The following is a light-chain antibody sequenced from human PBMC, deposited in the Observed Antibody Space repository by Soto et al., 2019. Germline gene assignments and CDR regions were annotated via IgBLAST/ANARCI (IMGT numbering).Light chain of an antibody. CDR1: QSISSN. Sequence: EIVMTQSPDTLSVSPGERATLSCRASQSISSNLAWYLQKVGQAPRLLIYGASTRAPGISARFSGSGSGTEFTLTISSLQSEDFAIYYCQQYKNWSWTVGQGNKGDSK. V-gene: IGKV3-15*01. J-gene: IGKJ1*01. CDR3: QQYKNWSWT. CDR2: GAS.